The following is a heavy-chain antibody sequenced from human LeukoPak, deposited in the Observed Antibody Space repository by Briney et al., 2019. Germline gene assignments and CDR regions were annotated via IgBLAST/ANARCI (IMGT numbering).Heavy chain of an antibody. D-gene: IGHD3-10*01. CDR1: GFTFSSYS. CDR3: ARRGQGFGDLWPTADFDY. Sequence: GGSLRLSCAASGFTFSSYSMNWVRQAPGKGLEWVSYISSSSSTIYYADSVKGRFTISRDNAKNSLYLQMNSLRAEDTAVYYCARRGQGFGDLWPTADFDYWGQGTLVTVSS. CDR2: ISSSSSTI. V-gene: IGHV3-48*01. J-gene: IGHJ4*02.